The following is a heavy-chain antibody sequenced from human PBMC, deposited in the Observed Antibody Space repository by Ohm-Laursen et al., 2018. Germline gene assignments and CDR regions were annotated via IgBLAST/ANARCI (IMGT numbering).Heavy chain of an antibody. CDR1: GGSISSYY. V-gene: IGHV4-59*01. J-gene: IGHJ4*02. CDR2: IYYTGST. CDR3: ARSAYYDPFDY. Sequence: GTLSLTCTVSGGSISSYYWSWIRQPPGKGLEWIGYIYYTGSTNYNPSLKSRVTIPVDTSKNQFSLKLSSVTAADTAIYYCARSAYYDPFDYWGQGTLVTVSS. D-gene: IGHD1-26*01.